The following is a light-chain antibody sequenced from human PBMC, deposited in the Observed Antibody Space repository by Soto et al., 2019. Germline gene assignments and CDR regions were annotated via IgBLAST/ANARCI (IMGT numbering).Light chain of an antibody. V-gene: IGLV2-14*01. Sequence: QSVLTQPASVSGSPGQSITIYCTGTNSDIGGYNYVSWYQQYPGKAPKVIIYEVTNRPTGVSNRFSGSKSGKAASLTISGLQAEDEADYYCSSYTSSSTFYVFGTGTKGTVL. J-gene: IGLJ1*01. CDR3: SSYTSSSTFYV. CDR2: EVT. CDR1: NSDIGGYNY.